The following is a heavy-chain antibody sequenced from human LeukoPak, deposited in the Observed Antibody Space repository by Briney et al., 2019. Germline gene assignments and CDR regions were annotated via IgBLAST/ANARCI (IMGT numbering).Heavy chain of an antibody. Sequence: GGSLRLSCAASGFTFSSYRMSWVRQAPGKGLEWVSSISSRSSSIYYADSVRGRFTISRDDAKNSLYLQMNSLRAEDTAIYYCAREPTVTTSGYWGQGTLVTVSS. D-gene: IGHD4-17*01. CDR1: GFTFSSYR. CDR3: AREPTVTTSGY. CDR2: ISSRSSSI. J-gene: IGHJ4*02. V-gene: IGHV3-21*01.